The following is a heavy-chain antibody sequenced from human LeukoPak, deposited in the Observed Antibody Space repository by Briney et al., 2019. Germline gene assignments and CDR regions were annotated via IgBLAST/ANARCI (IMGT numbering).Heavy chain of an antibody. D-gene: IGHD1-1*01. CDR2: IYWSGTT. CDR1: RGSVNSGSYY. CDR3: AGGHDISQPDV. Sequence: SETLSLTCTVYRGSVNSGSYYWSWIRQPPGKGLEWVASIYWSGTTNYHPSLKSRATISVDTSKNHFSLKLTSVTAADTAVYYCAGGHDISQPDVWGQGTTVTVSS. V-gene: IGHV4-61*03. J-gene: IGHJ6*02.